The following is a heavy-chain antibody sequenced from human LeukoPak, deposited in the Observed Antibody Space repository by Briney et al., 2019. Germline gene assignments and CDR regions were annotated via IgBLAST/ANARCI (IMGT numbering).Heavy chain of an antibody. D-gene: IGHD5-18*01. J-gene: IGHJ4*02. CDR3: ARESAEGHSFGYIGYF. CDR2: ISSSSSYV. Sequence: GGSLRLPCAASGFSFSSYNMNWVRQAPGKGLEWVSSISSSSSYVYYADSVKGRFTISRDNAKNSLYLQMNSLRAEDTAVYYCARESAEGHSFGYIGYFWGQGTLVTVSS. V-gene: IGHV3-21*01. CDR1: GFSFSSYN.